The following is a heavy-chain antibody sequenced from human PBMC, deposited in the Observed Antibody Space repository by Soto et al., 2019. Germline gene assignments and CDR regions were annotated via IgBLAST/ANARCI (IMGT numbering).Heavy chain of an antibody. V-gene: IGHV5-51*01. CDR1: GYSFTSYW. J-gene: IGHJ6*02. CDR2: IYPGDSDT. D-gene: IGHD3-22*01. CDR3: ARRGRGYYYDSSGYDNYYYYGMDV. Sequence: PGESLKISCKGSGYSFTSYWIGWVRQMPGKGLEWMGIIYPGDSDTRYSPSFQGQVTISADKSISTAYLQWSSLKASDTAMYHCARRGRGYYYDSSGYDNYYYYGMDVWGQGTTVTVSS.